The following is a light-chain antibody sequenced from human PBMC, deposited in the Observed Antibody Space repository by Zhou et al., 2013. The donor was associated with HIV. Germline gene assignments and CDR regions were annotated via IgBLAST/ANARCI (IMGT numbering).Light chain of an antibody. CDR3: QQANSFPLT. CDR2: AAS. Sequence: DIQMSQSPSSLSASVGDRVTITCRASQSISIYLNWYQQKPGKAPKLLIYAASTLQSGVPSRFSGNGSGTDFTLTINSLQPEDFATYYCQQANSFPLTFGGGPSWRSN. J-gene: IGKJ4*01. V-gene: IGKV1-39*01. CDR1: QSISIY.